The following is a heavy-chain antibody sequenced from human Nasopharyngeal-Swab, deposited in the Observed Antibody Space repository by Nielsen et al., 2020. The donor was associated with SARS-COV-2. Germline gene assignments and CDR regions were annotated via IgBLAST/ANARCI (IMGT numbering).Heavy chain of an antibody. CDR1: GYTFTGYY. CDR3: ARDPVAAAIRGRIYGMDV. CDR2: INPNSGGT. V-gene: IGHV1-2*04. J-gene: IGHJ6*02. Sequence: ASVQVSCQASGYTFTGYYMHWVRQAPGQGLEWMGWINPNSGGTNYAQKFQGWVTMTRDTSISTAYMELSRLRSDDTAVYYCARDPVAAAIRGRIYGMDVWGQGTTVTVSS. D-gene: IGHD2-2*01.